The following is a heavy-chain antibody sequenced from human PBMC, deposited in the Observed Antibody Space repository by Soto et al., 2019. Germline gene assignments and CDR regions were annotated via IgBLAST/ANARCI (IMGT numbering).Heavy chain of an antibody. V-gene: IGHV1-46*01. D-gene: IGHD1-26*01. CDR1: GYTFTSYY. CDR3: ARDVESGSSQYYYYFYGMDV. J-gene: IGHJ6*02. CDR2: INPSGGST. Sequence: ASVKVSCKASGYTFTSYYMHWVRQAPGQGLEWMGIINPSGGSTSYAQKFQGRVTITRDTSTSTVYMELSSLRSEDTAVYYCARDVESGSSQYYYYFYGMDVWGQGTTVTVSS.